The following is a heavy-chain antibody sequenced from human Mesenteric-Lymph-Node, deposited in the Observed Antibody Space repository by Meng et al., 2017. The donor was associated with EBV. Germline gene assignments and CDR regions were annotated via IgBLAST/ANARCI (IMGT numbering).Heavy chain of an antibody. D-gene: IGHD2/OR15-2a*01. CDR1: GGSISSNNW. CDR3: ARVSGPYYSPWFDP. Sequence: QGQLTGSGPGLAKPSGTLSLTCTVSGGSISSNNWWSWVRQPPGKGLEWIGEIYHSGTTNYNPSLKSRATMSVDKSKNHFSLKLSSVTAADTAVYYCARVSGPYYSPWFDPWGQGSLVTVSS. CDR2: IYHSGTT. V-gene: IGHV4-4*02. J-gene: IGHJ5*02.